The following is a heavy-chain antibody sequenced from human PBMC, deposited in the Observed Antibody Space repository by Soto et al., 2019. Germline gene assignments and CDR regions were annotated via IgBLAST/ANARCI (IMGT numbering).Heavy chain of an antibody. J-gene: IGHJ4*02. CDR3: ARDSHSPERFDS. D-gene: IGHD4-4*01. CDR2: IPSAGST. Sequence: GGSLRLSCAASGFSVSTSYMSWVRQAPGKGLEWVSSIPSAGSTHYADSVRGRFTISRDNAKNTLYLQMNSLGTEDTAVYYCARDSHSPERFDSWGQGTLVTVS. CDR1: GFSVSTSY. V-gene: IGHV3-53*01.